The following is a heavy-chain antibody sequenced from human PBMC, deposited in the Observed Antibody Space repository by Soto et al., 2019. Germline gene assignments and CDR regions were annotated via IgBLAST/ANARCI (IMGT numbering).Heavy chain of an antibody. CDR2: ISYSGTTI. D-gene: IGHD2-8*02. CDR1: GFTFTDYD. Sequence: QVQLVESGGGLVEPGGSLRLACATSGFTFTDYDMSWSRQAPGKGLEWVSYISYSGTTIYYADSGRGRFAISRDNAEKSLYLNMNSLRAEDTAVYYCTRACRYCNGGGPGNWFDPWGQGTLVTVSS. CDR3: TRACRYCNGGGPGNWFDP. V-gene: IGHV3-11*01. J-gene: IGHJ5*02.